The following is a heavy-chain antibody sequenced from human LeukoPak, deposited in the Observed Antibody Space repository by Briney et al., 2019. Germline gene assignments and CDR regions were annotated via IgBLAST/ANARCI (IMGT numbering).Heavy chain of an antibody. Sequence: PGGSLRLSCAASGFTFSSYSMNWVRQAPGKGLEWVSYISSSSKTIYYADSVKGRFTISRDNAKNSLYLRMNSLRDEDTAVYYCARMKPPFCSGGSCYPYYYGMDVWGQGTTVTVSS. CDR2: ISSSSKTI. CDR1: GFTFSSYS. V-gene: IGHV3-48*02. D-gene: IGHD2-15*01. CDR3: ARMKPPFCSGGSCYPYYYGMDV. J-gene: IGHJ6*02.